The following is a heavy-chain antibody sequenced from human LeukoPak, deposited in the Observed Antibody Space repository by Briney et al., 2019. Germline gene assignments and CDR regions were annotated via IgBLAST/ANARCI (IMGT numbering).Heavy chain of an antibody. Sequence: GGSLRLSCAASGFTFSSYAMSWVRQAPGKGLEWVSIIHTNGSTYYADSVEGRFTISRDNSKNTLYLQMNSLRTEDTAVYYCASSRTAASSNWFDPWGQGTLVTVSS. V-gene: IGHV3-23*05. CDR2: IHTNGST. CDR3: ASSRTAASSNWFDP. CDR1: GFTFSSYA. J-gene: IGHJ5*02. D-gene: IGHD2-2*01.